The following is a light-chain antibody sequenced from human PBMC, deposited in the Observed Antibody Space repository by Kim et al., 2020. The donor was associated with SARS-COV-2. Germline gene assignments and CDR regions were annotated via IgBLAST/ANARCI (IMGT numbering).Light chain of an antibody. V-gene: IGKV3-11*01. CDR3: QQRRDWPIT. CDR1: QSVINS. CDR2: DAS. Sequence: FAPGERATLSCRASQSVINSLAWYQQKSGQAPRLLMYDASIRASGVPARFSGSVSGTDFTLIISSLEAEDFADYFCQQRRDWPITFGQGTRLEIK. J-gene: IGKJ5*01.